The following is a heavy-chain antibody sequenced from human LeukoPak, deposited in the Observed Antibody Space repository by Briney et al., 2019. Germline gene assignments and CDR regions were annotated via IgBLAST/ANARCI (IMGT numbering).Heavy chain of an antibody. CDR3: ARHQGYDIILGQPLRQDAFDI. V-gene: IGHV4-39*01. CDR2: IYYSGST. D-gene: IGHD3-9*01. Sequence: NTSETLSLTCTVSGGSISSSSYYWGWIRQPPGKGLEWIGSIYYSGSTYYNPSLKSRVTISVDTSKNQFSLKLSSVTAADTAVYYCARHQGYDIILGQPLRQDAFDIWGQGTMVTVSS. CDR1: GGSISSSSYY. J-gene: IGHJ3*02.